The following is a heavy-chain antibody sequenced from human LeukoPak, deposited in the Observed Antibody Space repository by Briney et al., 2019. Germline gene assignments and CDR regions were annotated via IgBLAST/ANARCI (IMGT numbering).Heavy chain of an antibody. CDR3: ARVVVVAAMNTPYFDY. D-gene: IGHD2-15*01. CDR2: IYHSGST. J-gene: IGHJ4*02. Sequence: PSETLSLTCTVSGGSISSYYWSWIRQPPGKGLEWIGSIYHSGSTYYNPSLKSRVTISVDTSKNQFSLKLSSVTAADTAVYYCARVVVVAAMNTPYFDYWGQGTLVTVSS. V-gene: IGHV4-59*08. CDR1: GGSISSYY.